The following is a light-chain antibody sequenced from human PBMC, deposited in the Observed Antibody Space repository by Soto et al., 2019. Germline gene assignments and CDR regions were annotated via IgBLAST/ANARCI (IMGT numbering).Light chain of an antibody. V-gene: IGLV1-44*01. CDR1: SPNIGGNT. J-gene: IGLJ2*01. Sequence: QSVLTQPPSASGTPGQRVTISCSGSSPNIGGNTVNWYQQVPGTAPKLLIHDDTLRPSGVPDRFSGSKSGTSASLAISGLQSEDEAEYYCATWDDSLNGVVFGGGTKLTVL. CDR3: ATWDDSLNGVV. CDR2: DDT.